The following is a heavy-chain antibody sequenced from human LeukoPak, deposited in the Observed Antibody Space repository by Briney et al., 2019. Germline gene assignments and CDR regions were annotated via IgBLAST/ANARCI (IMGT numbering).Heavy chain of an antibody. J-gene: IGHJ4*02. D-gene: IGHD3-10*01. Sequence: PETLSLTCTVSGGAISSYYWSWIRQPPGTGLEWIGYIYYSGSTNYNPSLKSRVTISVDTSKNQFSLKLSSVTAADTAVYYCARDRGSALDYWGQGTLVTVSS. CDR3: ARDRGSALDY. CDR2: IYYSGST. V-gene: IGHV4-59*01. CDR1: GGAISSYY.